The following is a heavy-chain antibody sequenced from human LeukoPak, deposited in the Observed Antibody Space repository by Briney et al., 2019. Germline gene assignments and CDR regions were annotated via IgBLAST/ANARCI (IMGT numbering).Heavy chain of an antibody. D-gene: IGHD1-7*01. Sequence: GGSLRLSCAASGFTFSSSWMHWVRQAPGKGLVWVSRINSDGSGTIYADSVRGRFTISRDNAKKSLYLQMNSLRAEDTAVYYCARDDDWNYEDYWGQGTLVTVSS. CDR1: GFTFSSSW. CDR3: ARDDDWNYEDY. J-gene: IGHJ4*02. V-gene: IGHV3-74*01. CDR2: INSDGSGT.